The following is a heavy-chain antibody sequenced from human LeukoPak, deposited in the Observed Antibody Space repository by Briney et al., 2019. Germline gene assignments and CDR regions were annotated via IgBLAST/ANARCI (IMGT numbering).Heavy chain of an antibody. CDR2: MNPNSGNT. D-gene: IGHD2-2*01. V-gene: IGHV1-8*01. Sequence: ASVKVSCKASGYTFTSYDINWVRQATGQGLEWMGWMNPNSGNTGYAQKFQGRVTMTRNTPISTAYMELSSLRSEDTAVYYCASSTSRKDNWFDPWGQGTLVTVSS. J-gene: IGHJ5*02. CDR1: GYTFTSYD. CDR3: ASSTSRKDNWFDP.